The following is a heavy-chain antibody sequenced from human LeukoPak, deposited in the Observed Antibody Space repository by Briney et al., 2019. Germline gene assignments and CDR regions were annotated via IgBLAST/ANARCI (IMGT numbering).Heavy chain of an antibody. V-gene: IGHV3-30*18. CDR3: AKDNTLLELDY. CDR1: GFTFSSYG. CDR2: ISYDGSNK. D-gene: IGHD3-3*01. J-gene: IGHJ4*02. Sequence: GGSLRLSCAASGFTFSSYGMHWVRQAPGKGLEWVAVISYDGSNKYYADSVKGRFTISRDNSKNTLYLQMNSLRAEDTAVYYCAKDNTLLELDYWGQGTLVTVSS.